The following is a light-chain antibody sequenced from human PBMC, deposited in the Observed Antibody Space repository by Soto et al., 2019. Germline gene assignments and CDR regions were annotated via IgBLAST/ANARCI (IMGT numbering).Light chain of an antibody. Sequence: EIVMTQSPDTLSVSPGERATLSCRASQSVRSNLAWHQQRPGQAPRLLIYGASSRATGIPDRFSGSGSGTEFTLSISSLQPDDFATYYCQHYNVYPWTFGQGTKVDIK. CDR1: QSVRSN. CDR3: QHYNVYPWT. CDR2: GAS. J-gene: IGKJ1*01. V-gene: IGKV3D-15*01.